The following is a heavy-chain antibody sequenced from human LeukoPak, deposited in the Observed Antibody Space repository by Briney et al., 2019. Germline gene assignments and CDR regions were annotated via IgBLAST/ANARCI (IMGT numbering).Heavy chain of an antibody. V-gene: IGHV4-59*12. CDR3: ARTPLITMVRGATRYYFDY. Sequence: KPSETLSLTCTVSGGSISSYYWSWIRQPPGKGLEWIGYIYYSGSTNYNPSLKSRVTMSVDTSKNQFSLKLSSVTAADTAVYYCARTPLITMVRGATRYYFDYWGQGTLVTVSS. CDR1: GGSISSYY. J-gene: IGHJ4*02. D-gene: IGHD3-10*01. CDR2: IYYSGST.